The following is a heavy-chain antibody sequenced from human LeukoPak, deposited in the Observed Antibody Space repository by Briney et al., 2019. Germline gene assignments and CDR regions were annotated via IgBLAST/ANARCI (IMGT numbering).Heavy chain of an antibody. D-gene: IGHD2-2*02. Sequence: PSETLSLTCAVYGGFFSGYYWSWIRQPPGKGLEWIGEINHSGSTNYNQSLKSRVTISVDTSKNQFSLKLSSVTAADTAVYYCARKQYQPLYDGYFQHWGQGTLVTVSS. CDR2: INHSGST. V-gene: IGHV4-34*01. J-gene: IGHJ1*01. CDR3: ARKQYQPLYDGYFQH. CDR1: GGFFSGYY.